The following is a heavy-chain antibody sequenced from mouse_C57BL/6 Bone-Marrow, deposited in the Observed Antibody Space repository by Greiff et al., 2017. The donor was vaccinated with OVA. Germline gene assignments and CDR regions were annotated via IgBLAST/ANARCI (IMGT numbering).Heavy chain of an antibody. Sequence: VHLVESGPELVKPGASVKLSCKASGYTFTSYDINWVKQRPGQGLEWIGWIYPRDGSTKYNEKFKGKATLTVDTSSSTAYMELHSLTSEDSAVYFCAGTSSGYYFDYWGQGTTLTVSS. D-gene: IGHD3-2*02. CDR2: IYPRDGST. CDR1: GYTFTSYD. V-gene: IGHV1-85*01. J-gene: IGHJ2*01. CDR3: AGTSSGYYFDY.